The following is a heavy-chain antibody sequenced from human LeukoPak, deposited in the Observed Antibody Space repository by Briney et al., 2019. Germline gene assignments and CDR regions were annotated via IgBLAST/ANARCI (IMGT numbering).Heavy chain of an antibody. CDR3: ASGIRAFDN. Sequence: GGSLRLSCIASGFTVSSTYMSWVRQAPGKGLKWVSVTYSGGSTYYAYSVKVRCTISRDNSKNTLYLQMNSLRGEDTAVYYCASGIRAFDNWGQGTLVTVSA. J-gene: IGHJ4*02. CDR2: TYSGGST. CDR1: GFTVSSTY. V-gene: IGHV3-66*01. D-gene: IGHD1-26*01.